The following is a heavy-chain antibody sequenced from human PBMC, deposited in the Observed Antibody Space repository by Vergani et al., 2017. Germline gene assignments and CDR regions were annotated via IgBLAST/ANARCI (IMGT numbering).Heavy chain of an antibody. V-gene: IGHV3-7*03. D-gene: IGHD6-13*01. CDR2: IKQDGSEK. CDR3: VKDIAASGNYWYFDL. CDR1: GFTFSSYW. Sequence: EVQLVESGGGLVQPGGSLRLSCAASGFTFSSYWMSWVRQAPGKGLEWVANIKQDGSEKYYADSVKGRFTISRDNAKNSLYLQMNSLRAEDTALYYCVKDIAASGNYWYFDLWGRGTLVTVSS. J-gene: IGHJ2*01.